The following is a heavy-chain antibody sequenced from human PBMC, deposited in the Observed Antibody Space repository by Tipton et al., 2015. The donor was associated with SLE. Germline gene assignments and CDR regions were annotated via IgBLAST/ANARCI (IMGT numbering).Heavy chain of an antibody. Sequence: TLSLTCTVSGASTNTKYWTWIRQSPGKGLEWIGYANRNEGTKIKSSLESRVTISVDTSKNQFSLKLSSVTAADTAVYYCATQGYYDSSFDYWGQGTLVTVSS. CDR2: ANRNEGT. D-gene: IGHD3-16*01. V-gene: IGHV4-59*08. CDR3: ATQGYYDSSFDY. J-gene: IGHJ4*02. CDR1: GASTNTKY.